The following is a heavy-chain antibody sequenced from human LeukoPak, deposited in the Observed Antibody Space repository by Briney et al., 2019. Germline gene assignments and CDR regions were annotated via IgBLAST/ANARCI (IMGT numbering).Heavy chain of an antibody. D-gene: IGHD5-18*01. CDR1: GFTFGSYW. CDR3: ANPGYSYGGIGI. Sequence: GGSLRLSCAASGFTFGSYWMLWVRQAPGKGLVWVSRINSDGSSTTYADSVKGRFTISRDNAKNTLYLQMNSLRDEDTAVYYCANPGYSYGGIGIWGQGTMVTVSS. V-gene: IGHV3-74*01. J-gene: IGHJ3*02. CDR2: INSDGSST.